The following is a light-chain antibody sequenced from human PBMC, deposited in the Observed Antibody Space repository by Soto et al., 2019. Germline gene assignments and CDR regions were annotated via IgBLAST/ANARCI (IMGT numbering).Light chain of an antibody. V-gene: IGLV2-14*01. J-gene: IGLJ2*01. CDR1: SSDVGGYNY. CDR3: SSYTSSSPR. Sequence: QSALTQPASVSGSPGQSITISCTGTSSDVGGYNYVSWYQQHPGKAPKLMIYDVSNRPSGVYNRFSGSKFGHTASLTISGLPAQEEDDYSCSSYTSSSPRFGGGTKLTLL. CDR2: DVS.